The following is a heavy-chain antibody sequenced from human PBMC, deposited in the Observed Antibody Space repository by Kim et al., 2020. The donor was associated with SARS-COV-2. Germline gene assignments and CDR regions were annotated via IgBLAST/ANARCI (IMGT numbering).Heavy chain of an antibody. CDR3: ARLFYQNWFDP. D-gene: IGHD2-2*01. J-gene: IGHJ5*02. CDR2: T. Sequence: TYYTPSLERRVTISVDTSKNLFSLKLSSVTAADAAVDYCARLFYQNWFDPWGQGTLVTVSS. V-gene: IGHV4-39*01.